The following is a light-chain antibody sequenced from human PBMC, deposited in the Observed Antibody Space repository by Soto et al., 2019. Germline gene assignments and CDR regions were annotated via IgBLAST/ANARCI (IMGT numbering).Light chain of an antibody. CDR2: GAS. CDR1: QSVSSN. J-gene: IGKJ1*01. CDR3: QQYNYWPQT. V-gene: IGKV3-15*01. Sequence: EAVMTQSPATLSVSPGERATLSCRASQSVSSNLAWYQQKPGQAPRLLIYGASTRASGVPARFSGSGSGTEFTLTISSLQSEDFAVYFCQQYNYWPQTFGQGTKVEIK.